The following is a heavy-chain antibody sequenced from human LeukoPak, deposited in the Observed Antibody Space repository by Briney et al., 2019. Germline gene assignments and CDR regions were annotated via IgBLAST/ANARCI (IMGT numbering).Heavy chain of an antibody. J-gene: IGHJ2*01. CDR1: GGSISSNY. CDR3: ARGRAAILYWYFDL. CDR2: IYTSGST. V-gene: IGHV4-4*07. Sequence: SETLSLTCTVSGGSISSNYWRWIRQPAGKGLEWIGRIYTSGSTNYNPSLKSRVTMSVDTSKNQFSLKLSSVTAADTAVYYCARGRAAILYWYFDLWGRGTLVTVSS. D-gene: IGHD2-2*01.